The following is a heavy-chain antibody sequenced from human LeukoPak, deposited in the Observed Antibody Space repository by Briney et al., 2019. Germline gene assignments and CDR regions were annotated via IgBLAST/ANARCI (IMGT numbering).Heavy chain of an antibody. J-gene: IGHJ5*02. Sequence: SETLSLTCAVYGGSFSGYYWSWIRQPPGKGLEWIGEINHSGSTNYNPSLKSRVTISVDTSKNQFSLKLSSVTAADTAVYYCARFYSIVVVPAARIWGYNWFDPWGQGTLVTVSS. CDR1: GGSFSGYY. V-gene: IGHV4-34*01. D-gene: IGHD2-2*01. CDR2: INHSGST. CDR3: ARFYSIVVVPAARIWGYNWFDP.